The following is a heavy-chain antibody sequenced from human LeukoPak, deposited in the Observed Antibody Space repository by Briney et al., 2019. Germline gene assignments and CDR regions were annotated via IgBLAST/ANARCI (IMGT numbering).Heavy chain of an antibody. CDR2: IRSDSGAT. D-gene: IGHD4-23*01. V-gene: IGHV1-18*01. Sequence: ASVKVSCKASGYTFTSYGISWVRQAPGQGLEWMGWIRSDSGATEYAQKFQGRVTITRDTSITTAYMQLTSLTSDDTAVYYCARDPPTSVEFDYWGQGTLVTVSS. CDR1: GYTFTSYG. J-gene: IGHJ4*02. CDR3: ARDPPTSVEFDY.